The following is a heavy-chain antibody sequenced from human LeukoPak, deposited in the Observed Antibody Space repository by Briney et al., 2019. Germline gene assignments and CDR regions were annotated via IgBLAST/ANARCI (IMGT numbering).Heavy chain of an antibody. J-gene: IGHJ6*03. V-gene: IGHV4-34*01. CDR3: ARRPTTDYYYYYYMDV. CDR1: GGSFSGYY. D-gene: IGHD4-17*01. Sequence: SETLSLTCAVYGGSFSGYYWSWIRQPPGQGLEWIGEINHSGSTNYNPSLKSRVTISVDTSKNQFSLKLSSVTAADTAVYYCARRPTTDYYYYYYMDVWGKGTTVTVSS. CDR2: INHSGST.